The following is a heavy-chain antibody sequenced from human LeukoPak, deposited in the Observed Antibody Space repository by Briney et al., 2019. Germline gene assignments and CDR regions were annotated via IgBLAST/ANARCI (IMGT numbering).Heavy chain of an antibody. Sequence: SETLSLTCTVSGGSISSYYWTWIRQPPGKGLEWIGSIYHSGSTYYNPSLKSRVTISVDTSKNQFSLKLSSVTAADTAVYYCARRLPPTIVVAPFDYWGQGTLVTVSS. J-gene: IGHJ4*02. CDR2: IYHSGST. CDR3: ARRLPPTIVVAPFDY. D-gene: IGHD3-22*01. CDR1: GGSISSYY. V-gene: IGHV4-59*08.